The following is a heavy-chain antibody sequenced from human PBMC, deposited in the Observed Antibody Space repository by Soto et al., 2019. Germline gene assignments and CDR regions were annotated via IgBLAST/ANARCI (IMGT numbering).Heavy chain of an antibody. J-gene: IGHJ5*02. CDR1: GFTFSSYS. CDR2: ISSSSSTI. D-gene: IGHD6-13*01. Sequence: EVQLVESGGGLVQPGGSLRLSCAASGFTFSSYSMNWVRQAPGKGLEWVSYISSSSSTIYYADSVKGRFTNSRDNAKNSLYLQMNSLRAEDTAVYYCARHPERIAEIGWFDPWGQGTLVTVSS. V-gene: IGHV3-48*01. CDR3: ARHPERIAEIGWFDP.